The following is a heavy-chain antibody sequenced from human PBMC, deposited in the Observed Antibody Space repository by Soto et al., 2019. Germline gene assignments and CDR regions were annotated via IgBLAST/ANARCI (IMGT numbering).Heavy chain of an antibody. Sequence: SETLSLTCTVSGGSISSYYWSWIRQPPGKGLEWIGYIYYSGSTNYNPSLKSRVTISVDTSKNQFSLKLSSVTAADTAVYYCARLQWLVGIDPWGQGTLVTVSS. D-gene: IGHD6-19*01. CDR2: IYYSGST. J-gene: IGHJ5*02. CDR3: ARLQWLVGIDP. V-gene: IGHV4-59*01. CDR1: GGSISSYY.